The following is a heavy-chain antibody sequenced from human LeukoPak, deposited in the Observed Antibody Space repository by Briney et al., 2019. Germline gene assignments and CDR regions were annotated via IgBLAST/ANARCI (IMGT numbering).Heavy chain of an antibody. Sequence: SETLSLTCTVSGGSVSSGSYYWSWIRQPPGKGLEWIGYIYYSGSTNYNPSLKSRVTISVDTSKNQFSLKLGSVTAADTAVFYCARDSSTTNAFDIWGQGTMVTVSS. CDR3: ARDSSTTNAFDI. CDR1: GGSVSSGSYY. CDR2: IYYSGST. J-gene: IGHJ3*02. D-gene: IGHD6-13*01. V-gene: IGHV4-61*01.